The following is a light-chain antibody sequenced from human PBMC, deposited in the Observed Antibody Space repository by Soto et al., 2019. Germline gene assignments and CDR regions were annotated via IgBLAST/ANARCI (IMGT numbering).Light chain of an antibody. CDR2: SAS. CDR1: QDISSC. Sequence: DIQMTQSPSSVFASVGDTVPITCRLSQDISSCLAWYQEKPGNAPKLLIYSASSLQNGVTSRFSGSGAGTYVTLTFSSLQSEDFATYYCQQANSFPSTLGGGPKVDIK. J-gene: IGKJ4*01. CDR3: QQANSFPST. V-gene: IGKV1-12*02.